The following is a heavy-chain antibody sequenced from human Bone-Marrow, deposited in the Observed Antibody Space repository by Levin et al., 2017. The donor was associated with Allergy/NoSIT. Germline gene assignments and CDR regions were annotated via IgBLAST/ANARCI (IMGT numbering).Heavy chain of an antibody. CDR2: IKSKGDGATT. J-gene: IGHJ4*01. V-gene: IGHV3-15*01. CDR1: GFTFSNAW. CDR3: TIEPRGVVEDMLDY. D-gene: IGHD2-15*01. Sequence: GGSLRLSCTASGFTFSNAWMSWVRQAPGKGLEWVGRIKSKGDGATTDYAAPVKGRFTISRDDSDNKLYLEMNSLQTEDTAVYHCTIEPRGVVEDMLDYWGHGTLVTVSS.